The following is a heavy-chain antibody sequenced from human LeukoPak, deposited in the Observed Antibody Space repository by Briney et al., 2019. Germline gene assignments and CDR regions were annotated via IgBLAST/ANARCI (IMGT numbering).Heavy chain of an antibody. V-gene: IGHV4-61*02. CDR3: ASTFWRDTAMVVAYYMDV. CDR2: IYTSGST. D-gene: IGHD5-18*01. CDR1: GYSISSGYY. Sequence: TSETLSLTCAVSGYSISSGYYWSWIRQPAGKGLEWIGRIYTSGSTNYNPSLKSRVTISVDTSKNQFSLKLSSVTAADTAVYYCASTFWRDTAMVVAYYMDVWGKGTTVTVSS. J-gene: IGHJ6*03.